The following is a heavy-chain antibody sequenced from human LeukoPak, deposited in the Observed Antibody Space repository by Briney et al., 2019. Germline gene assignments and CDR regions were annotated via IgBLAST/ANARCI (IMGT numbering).Heavy chain of an antibody. CDR3: ARGSRSRQWLVRRQYYYGMDV. CDR2: MNPNSGNT. Sequence: ASVKVSCKASRGTFSRYDINWGRDATGHGVEWRGGMNPNSGNTGYAQKFQGRVTMTRNTSISTAYMELSSLRSEDTAVYYCARGSRSRQWLVRRQYYYGMDVWGQGTTVTVSS. CDR1: RGTFSRYD. J-gene: IGHJ6*02. V-gene: IGHV1-8*01. D-gene: IGHD6-19*01.